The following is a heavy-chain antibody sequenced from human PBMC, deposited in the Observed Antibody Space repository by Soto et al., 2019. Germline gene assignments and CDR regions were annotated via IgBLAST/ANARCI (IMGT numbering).Heavy chain of an antibody. CDR2: IIPIFGTA. J-gene: IGHJ4*02. V-gene: IGHV1-69*13. D-gene: IGHD5-18*01. Sequence: SVKVSCKASGGTFSMYAISWVRQAPGQGLEWMGGIIPIFGTANYAQKFQGRVTITADDSTSTAYMELSSLRSEDTAVYYCARSLSSYGYFDYWGQGTLVTVSS. CDR1: GGTFSMYA. CDR3: ARSLSSYGYFDY.